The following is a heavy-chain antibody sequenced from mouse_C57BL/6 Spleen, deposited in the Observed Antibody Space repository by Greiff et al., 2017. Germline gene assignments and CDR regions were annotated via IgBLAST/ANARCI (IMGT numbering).Heavy chain of an antibody. Sequence: VKVVESGPGLVAPSQSLSITCTVSGFSLTSYAISWVRQPPGKGLEWLGVIWTGGGTNYNSALKSRLSISKDNSKSQVFLKMNSLQTDDTARYYCARSGYDYDGAWFAYWGQGTLVTVSA. CDR2: IWTGGGT. D-gene: IGHD2-4*01. CDR1: GFSLTSYA. J-gene: IGHJ3*01. CDR3: ARSGYDYDGAWFAY. V-gene: IGHV2-9-1*01.